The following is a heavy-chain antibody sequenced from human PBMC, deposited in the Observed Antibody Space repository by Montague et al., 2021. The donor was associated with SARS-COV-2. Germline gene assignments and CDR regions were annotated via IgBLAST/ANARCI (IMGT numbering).Heavy chain of an antibody. CDR2: IYYSGSA. CDR1: GDSINNSRYY. J-gene: IGHJ3*02. D-gene: IGHD3-10*01. Sequence: SETLSLTCSVSGDSINNSRYYWGWIRQPPGKGLEWIGTIYYSGSAYYNPSLKSRVTISVDTSKGQFSLKLNSVTATDTAVYYCARLESTRGVIIRGAFHIWGQGTTVTVSS. CDR3: ARLESTRGVIIRGAFHI. V-gene: IGHV4-39*01.